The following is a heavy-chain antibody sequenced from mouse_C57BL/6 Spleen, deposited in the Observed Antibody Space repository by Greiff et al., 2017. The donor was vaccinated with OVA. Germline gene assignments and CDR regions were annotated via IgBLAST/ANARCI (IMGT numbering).Heavy chain of an antibody. CDR3: ASIYYDYDRGIYYAMDD. V-gene: IGHV2-9-1*01. Sequence: VKVVESGPGLVAPSQSLSITCTVSGFSLTSYAISWVRQPPGKGLEWLGVIWTGGGTNSNSDIKSRLSLSKDNSKSQVFLKMNSLQTEDTARYYWASIYYDYDRGIYYAMDDWGQGTSVTVSS. D-gene: IGHD2-4*01. J-gene: IGHJ4*01. CDR1: GFSLTSYA. CDR2: IWTGGGT.